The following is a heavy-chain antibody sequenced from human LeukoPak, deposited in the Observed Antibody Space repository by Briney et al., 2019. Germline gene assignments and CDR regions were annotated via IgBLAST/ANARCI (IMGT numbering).Heavy chain of an antibody. V-gene: IGHV3-21*01. Sequence: PGGSLRLSCAASGFTFSSYSMNWVRQAPGKGLEWVSSISTSSSYIYYADSLKGRFTISRRNAKNSLYLQMNSLRAEDTAVYYCARTSDKPMVLTTDFDYWGQGTLVAVSS. J-gene: IGHJ4*02. CDR3: ARTSDKPMVLTTDFDY. CDR1: GFTFSSYS. CDR2: ISTSSSYI. D-gene: IGHD5-18*01.